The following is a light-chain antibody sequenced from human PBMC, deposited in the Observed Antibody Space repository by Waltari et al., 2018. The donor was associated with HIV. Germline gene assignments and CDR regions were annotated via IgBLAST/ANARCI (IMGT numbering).Light chain of an antibody. CDR1: QRVSSD. V-gene: IGKV3-20*01. Sequence: IVLTQSPGTLSFSQGERATISCRASQRVSSDLAWYHQRPGQAPRLLIYGASNRATGIPDRFSGSGSGTDFTLSINSLEPEDFAIYYCQHYTSSPTWTFGQGTKVEIK. CDR3: QHYTSSPTWT. CDR2: GAS. J-gene: IGKJ1*01.